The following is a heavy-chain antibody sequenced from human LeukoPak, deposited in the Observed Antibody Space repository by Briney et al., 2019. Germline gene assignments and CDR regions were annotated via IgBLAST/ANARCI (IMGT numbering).Heavy chain of an antibody. J-gene: IGHJ4*02. CDR2: IYYSGST. CDR1: GGSFSGYY. Sequence: SETLSLTCAVYGGSFSGYYWSWIRQPPGKGLEWIGSIYYSGSTYYNPSLKSRVTISVDTSKNQFSLKLSSVTAADTTVYYCARQYSSGWYDYWGQGTLVTVSS. CDR3: ARQYSSGWYDY. V-gene: IGHV4-34*01. D-gene: IGHD6-19*01.